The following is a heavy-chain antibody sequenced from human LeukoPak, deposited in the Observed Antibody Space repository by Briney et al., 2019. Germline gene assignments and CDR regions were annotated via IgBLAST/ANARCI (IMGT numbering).Heavy chain of an antibody. CDR3: AKGSGQYGAYDNSGLDY. J-gene: IGHJ4*02. D-gene: IGHD3-22*01. CDR1: GFTFDDYA. Sequence: GGSLRLSCAAAGFTFDDYAMHWVRQAPGKGLEWVSGISWNGGRIGYADSVKGRFAISRDNAKNSLYLQMSSLRAEDTAFYYCAKGSGQYGAYDNSGLDYWGQGTLVTVSS. CDR2: ISWNGGRI. V-gene: IGHV3-9*01.